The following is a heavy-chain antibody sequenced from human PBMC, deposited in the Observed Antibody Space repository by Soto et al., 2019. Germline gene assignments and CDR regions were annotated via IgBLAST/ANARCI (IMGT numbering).Heavy chain of an antibody. CDR2: ISGSGGST. Sequence: GGSLRLSCAASGFTFSNHAMSRVRQAPGKGLEWVSAISGSGGSTYYADSVKGRFTISRDNSKNTLYLQMNSLRAEDTAVYYCAKDPTMIVVVISEAAFDIWGQGTMVTVSS. J-gene: IGHJ3*02. V-gene: IGHV3-23*01. CDR3: AKDPTMIVVVISEAAFDI. D-gene: IGHD3-22*01. CDR1: GFTFSNHA.